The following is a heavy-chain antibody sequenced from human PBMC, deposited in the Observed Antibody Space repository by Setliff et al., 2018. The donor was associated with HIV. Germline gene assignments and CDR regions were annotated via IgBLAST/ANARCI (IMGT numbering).Heavy chain of an antibody. V-gene: IGHV1-8*01. J-gene: IGHJ3*02. D-gene: IGHD3-3*01. CDR1: GYTSTSYD. CDR3: ARLPFITIFGVLNGDDGLDI. CDR2: MNPDSGNT. Sequence: ASVKVSCKASGYTSTSYDINWVRQATGQGLEWMGWMNPDSGNTGSAQNFQGRLTITWNTSISTAYMELGSLGFDDTAVYYCARLPFITIFGVLNGDDGLDIWGQGTMVTVSS.